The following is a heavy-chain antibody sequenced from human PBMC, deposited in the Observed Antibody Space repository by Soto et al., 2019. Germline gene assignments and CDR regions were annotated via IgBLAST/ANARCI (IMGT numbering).Heavy chain of an antibody. J-gene: IGHJ6*02. V-gene: IGHV1-3*01. CDR1: GYTFTSYA. CDR2: INAYNGNT. Sequence: ASVKVSCKASGYTFTSYAMHWVRQAPGQRLEWMGWINAYNGNTNYAQKLQGRVTITTDTSTSTAYMELRSLRSEDTAVYYCARDPTEIYGMDVWGQGTMVTVSS. CDR3: ARDPTEIYGMDV.